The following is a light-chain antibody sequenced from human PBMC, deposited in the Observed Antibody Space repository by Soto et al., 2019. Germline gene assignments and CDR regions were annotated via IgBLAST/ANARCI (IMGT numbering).Light chain of an antibody. CDR1: SSDVGGYNY. CDR3: SSYTSNSTYV. Sequence: QSVLTQPASVSGSPGQSITISCTGTSSDVGGYNYVSWYQQHPGKAPKLMIYEVSSRPSGVSYRFSASKSGNTASLTISGLLAEDEADYYCSSYTSNSTYVFGTGTKLTVL. V-gene: IGLV2-14*01. CDR2: EVS. J-gene: IGLJ1*01.